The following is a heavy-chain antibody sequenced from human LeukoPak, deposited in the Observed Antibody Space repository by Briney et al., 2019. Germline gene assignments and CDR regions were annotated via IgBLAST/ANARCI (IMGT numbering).Heavy chain of an antibody. Sequence: GGSLRLSCAASGFTFSSYEMNWVRQAPGKGLEWVSYISSSGSTIYYADSVKGRFTISRDNAKNSLYLQMNSLRAEDTAVYYCAREALLVPGGYFDYWGQGTLVTVSS. CDR2: ISSSGSTI. CDR3: AREALLVPGGYFDY. J-gene: IGHJ4*02. CDR1: GFTFSSYE. V-gene: IGHV3-48*03. D-gene: IGHD3-10*01.